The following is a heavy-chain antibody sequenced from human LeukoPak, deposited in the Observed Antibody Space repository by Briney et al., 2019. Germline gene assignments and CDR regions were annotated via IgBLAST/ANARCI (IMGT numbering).Heavy chain of an antibody. CDR3: ARDEGWFDY. Sequence: PSETLSLTCTVSGGSISSYYWSWIRQPPGKGLEWIGCIYYSGSTNYNPSLKSRVTISVDTSKNQFSLKLSSVTAADTAVYYCARDEGWFDYWGQGTLVTVSS. V-gene: IGHV4-59*01. J-gene: IGHJ4*02. CDR2: IYYSGST. CDR1: GGSISSYY.